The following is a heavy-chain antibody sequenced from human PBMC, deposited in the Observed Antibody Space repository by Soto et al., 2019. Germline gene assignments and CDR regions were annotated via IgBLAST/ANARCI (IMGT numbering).Heavy chain of an antibody. D-gene: IGHD2-15*01. CDR2: ISGSGDST. CDR3: ARGAGVVTRYYFDY. V-gene: IGHV3-23*01. J-gene: IGHJ4*02. Sequence: EVQLLESGGGLVQPGGSLRLSCAASGFTFSSYAMNWVRQAPGKGLEWVSIISGSGDSTYYADSVKGRFTISRDNAKNSLYLQMNSLRAEDTAVYYCARGAGVVTRYYFDYWGQGTLVTVSS. CDR1: GFTFSSYA.